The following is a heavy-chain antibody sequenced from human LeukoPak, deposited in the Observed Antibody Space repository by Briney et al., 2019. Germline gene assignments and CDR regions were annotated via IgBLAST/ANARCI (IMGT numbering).Heavy chain of an antibody. CDR2: ISSSGSTI. CDR1: GFTFSDYY. CDR3: ARDSTFLAVAIDY. V-gene: IGHV3-11*01. D-gene: IGHD6-19*01. J-gene: IGHJ4*02. Sequence: GGSLRLSCAASGFTFSDYYMSWIRQAPGKGLEWVSYISSSGSTIYYADSVKGRFTISRDNAKNSLYLQMNSLRAEDTAVYYCARDSTFLAVAIDYWGQGTLVTVSS.